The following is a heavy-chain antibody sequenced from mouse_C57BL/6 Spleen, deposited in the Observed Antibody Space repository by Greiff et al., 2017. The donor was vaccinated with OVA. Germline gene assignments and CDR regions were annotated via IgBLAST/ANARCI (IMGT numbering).Heavy chain of an antibody. Sequence: QVQLKESGPELVKPGASVKISCKASGYAFSSSWMNWVKQRPGKGLEWIGRIYPGDGDTNYNGKFKGKATLTADKSSSTAYLQLSSLTSEDSAVYFCARWWLYFDYWGQGTTLTVSS. J-gene: IGHJ2*01. CDR2: IYPGDGDT. V-gene: IGHV1-82*01. D-gene: IGHD1-1*02. CDR3: ARWWLYFDY. CDR1: GYAFSSSW.